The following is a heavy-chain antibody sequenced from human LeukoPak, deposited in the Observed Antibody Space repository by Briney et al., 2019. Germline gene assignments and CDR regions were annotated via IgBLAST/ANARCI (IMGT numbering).Heavy chain of an antibody. D-gene: IGHD3-10*01. J-gene: IGHJ3*02. V-gene: IGHV3-33*01. CDR1: GFTFSGYG. CDR2: IWYDGSNK. CDR3: ARDHAPYYYGGDAFDI. Sequence: GGSLRLSCAASGFTFSGYGMHWVRQAPGKGLEWVAVIWYDGSNKYYADSVKGRVTISRDNSNNTLYLQMNSLRAEDTAVYYCARDHAPYYYGGDAFDIWGQGTMVTVSS.